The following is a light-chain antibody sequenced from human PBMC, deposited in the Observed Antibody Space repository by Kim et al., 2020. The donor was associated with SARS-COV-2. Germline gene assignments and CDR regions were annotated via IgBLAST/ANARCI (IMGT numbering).Light chain of an antibody. J-gene: IGLJ2*01. CDR1: SSSVGGYNY. CDR2: DVS. Sequence: QSALTQPRSVSGSPGQSVTISCTGTSSSVGGYNYVSWYQQHPDKAPKLMIYDVSKRPSGVPDRFSGSKSDNTASLTDSGLQAEDEADYYCCSYAGSFDVVFGGGTQLTVL. CDR3: CSYAGSFDVV. V-gene: IGLV2-11*01.